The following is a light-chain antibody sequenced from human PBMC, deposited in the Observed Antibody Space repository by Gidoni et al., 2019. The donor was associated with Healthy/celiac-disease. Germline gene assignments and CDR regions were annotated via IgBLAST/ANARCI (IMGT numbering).Light chain of an antibody. V-gene: IGKV3-20*01. J-gene: IGKJ3*01. CDR2: GAA. CDR1: QSVSSSY. Sequence: VLTQSRASLSLSPGERASLSCRASQSVSSSYLAWYQQTPGQAPRLLIYGAARRATGIQDRLSGSGSGKDFTLTSRRLEPEDVAVYYCQKYGRSPLTFGPGTKVDIK. CDR3: QKYGRSPLT.